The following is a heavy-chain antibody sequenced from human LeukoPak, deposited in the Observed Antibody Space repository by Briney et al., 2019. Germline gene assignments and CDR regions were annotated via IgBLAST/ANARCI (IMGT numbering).Heavy chain of an antibody. CDR1: GGSFSGYY. CDR2: INHSGST. D-gene: IGHD3-16*02. J-gene: IGHJ4*02. CDR3: ARGSGPEITYYDYVWGSYRQVLFDY. V-gene: IGHV4-34*01. Sequence: PSETLSLTCAVYGGSFSGYYWSWIRQPPGKGLEWIGEINHSGSTNYNPSLKSRVTISVDTSKNQFSLKLSSVTAADTAVYYCARGSGPEITYYDYVWGSYRQVLFDYWGQGTLVTVPS.